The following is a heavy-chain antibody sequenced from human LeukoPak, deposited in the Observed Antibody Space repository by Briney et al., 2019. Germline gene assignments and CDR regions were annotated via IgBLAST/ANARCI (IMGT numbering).Heavy chain of an antibody. Sequence: GGSLRLSCAASGFTFSTYPMHWVRQAPGKGLEYVSAISSNGGSTYYGNSVRGRFIISRDNSKNTLYLQMGSLRAEDTAVYYCARDATVSDAFDIWGQGTMVTVSS. CDR1: GFTFSTYP. J-gene: IGHJ3*02. CDR2: ISSNGGST. D-gene: IGHD4-11*01. V-gene: IGHV3-64*01. CDR3: ARDATVSDAFDI.